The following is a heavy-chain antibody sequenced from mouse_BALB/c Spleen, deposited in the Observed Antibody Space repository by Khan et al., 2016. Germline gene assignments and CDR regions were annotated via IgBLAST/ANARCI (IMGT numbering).Heavy chain of an antibody. Sequence: VQLQQSGTELPRPGASVKLSCKASGYTFTDYYLHWVKQRTGQGLEWIGEIFPGSGITYYNEKFKGKASLTADTSSSMAYMQLSSLTSEDSAVYFCARSYYGYFAMDYWGHGASVTVSS. CDR1: GYTFTDYY. V-gene: IGHV1-77*01. J-gene: IGHJ4*01. CDR3: ARSYYGYFAMDY. CDR2: IFPGSGIT. D-gene: IGHD1-2*01.